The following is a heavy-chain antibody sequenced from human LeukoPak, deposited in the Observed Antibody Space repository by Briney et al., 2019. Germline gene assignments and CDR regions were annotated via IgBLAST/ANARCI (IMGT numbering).Heavy chain of an antibody. CDR3: ARDGGSYGENNWFDP. CDR1: GYTFTSYA. V-gene: IGHV1-3*01. Sequence: ASVKVSCKASGYTFTSYAMHWVRQAPGQRLEWMGWINSGNFNTKYSQKFQGRVTITRDTSASTAYMELSSLRSEDTAAYYCARDGGSYGENNWFDPWGQGTLVTVSS. CDR2: INSGNFNT. J-gene: IGHJ5*02. D-gene: IGHD1-26*01.